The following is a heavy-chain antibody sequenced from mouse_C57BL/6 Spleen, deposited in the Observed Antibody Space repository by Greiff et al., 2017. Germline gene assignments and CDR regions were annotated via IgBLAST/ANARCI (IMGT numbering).Heavy chain of an antibody. V-gene: IGHV1-22*01. Sequence: VQLQQSGPELVQPGASVKMSCKASGYTFTDYNMHWVKQSHGKSLEWIGYINPNNGGTSYNQKFKGKATLTVNKSSSTAYMELRSLTSEDSAVYYGARLITTVVAKGKYFDYWGQGTTLTVSS. CDR3: ARLITTVVAKGKYFDY. D-gene: IGHD1-1*01. J-gene: IGHJ2*01. CDR1: GYTFTDYN. CDR2: INPNNGGT.